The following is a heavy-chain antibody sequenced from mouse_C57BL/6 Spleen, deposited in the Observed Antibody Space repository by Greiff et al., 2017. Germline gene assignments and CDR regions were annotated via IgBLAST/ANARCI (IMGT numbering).Heavy chain of an antibody. D-gene: IGHD2-2*01. CDR1: GYTFTSYW. Sequence: QVQLQQPGAELVKPGASVKLSCKASGYTFTSYWMHWVKQRPGQGLEWIGMIHPNSGSTNYNEKFKSKATLTVDKSSSTAYRQLSSLTSEDSAVYYCARGGYGYDDYAMDYWGQGTSVTVSS. J-gene: IGHJ4*01. CDR2: IHPNSGST. CDR3: ARGGYGYDDYAMDY. V-gene: IGHV1-64*01.